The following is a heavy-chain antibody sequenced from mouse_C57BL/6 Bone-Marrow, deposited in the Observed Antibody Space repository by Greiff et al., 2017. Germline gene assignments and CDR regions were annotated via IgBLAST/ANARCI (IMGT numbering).Heavy chain of an antibody. CDR3: TLLLRFSWFAY. Sequence: EVKLQESGAELVRPGASVKLSCTASGFNIKDDYMHWVKQRPEQGLEWIGWIDPENGDTEYASKFQGKATITADTSSNTAYLQLSSLTSEDTAVYYCTLLLRFSWFAYWGQGTLVTVSA. V-gene: IGHV14-4*01. D-gene: IGHD1-1*01. CDR2: IDPENGDT. J-gene: IGHJ3*01. CDR1: GFNIKDDY.